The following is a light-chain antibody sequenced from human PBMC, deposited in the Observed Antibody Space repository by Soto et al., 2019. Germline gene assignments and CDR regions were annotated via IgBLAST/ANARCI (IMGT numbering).Light chain of an antibody. CDR2: DAS. J-gene: IGKJ5*01. V-gene: IGKV3-11*01. CDR3: QQYNNWPIT. CDR1: QSVSNS. Sequence: ETALTQSPATLPLSPGERATLSCRASQSVSNSLAWYQQKPGQATRLLIYDASTRATGIPARFSGSGSETDFTLTISSLRSEDSAVYHCQQYNNWPITFGQGTRLEIK.